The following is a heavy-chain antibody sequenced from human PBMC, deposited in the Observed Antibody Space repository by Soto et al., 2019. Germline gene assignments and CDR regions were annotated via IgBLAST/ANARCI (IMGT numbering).Heavy chain of an antibody. Sequence: DSVKVSCKASGHTFTSYGITWVRQAPGQGLEWMGLISAYNDNTNYAQKLQGRVTITTDTSTSTAYMELRSLRFDDTAVYYCARDLRSGMDVWGQGTTVTVSS. J-gene: IGHJ6*02. CDR3: ARDLRSGMDV. CDR1: GHTFTSYG. CDR2: ISAYNDNT. V-gene: IGHV1-18*04.